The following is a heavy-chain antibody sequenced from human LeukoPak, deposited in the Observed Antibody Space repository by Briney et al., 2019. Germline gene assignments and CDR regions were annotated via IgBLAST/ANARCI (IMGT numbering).Heavy chain of an antibody. CDR3: AGGVGARGRFFDL. CDR2: INHSGST. Sequence: SETLSLTCAVYGGSFSGYYWSWIRQPPGKGLEWIGEINHSGSTNYNPSLKSRVTISVDTSKNQFSLKLSSVTAADTAVYYWAGGVGARGRFFDLWGRGTLVTVSS. D-gene: IGHD1-26*01. CDR1: GGSFSGYY. J-gene: IGHJ2*01. V-gene: IGHV4-34*01.